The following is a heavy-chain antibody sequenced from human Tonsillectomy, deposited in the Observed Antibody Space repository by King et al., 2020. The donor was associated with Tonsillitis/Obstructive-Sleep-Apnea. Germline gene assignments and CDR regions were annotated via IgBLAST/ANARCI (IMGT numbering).Heavy chain of an antibody. V-gene: IGHV3-30*04. D-gene: IGHD1-20*01. Sequence: VQLVESGGGVVQPGRSLRLSCAASGFTFSTYAIHWVRQAPGKGLEWVAVISYDGSNNYYADSVKGRFTISRDNSKNTLYLQMNSLRPEDTAVYYCAGEGVGYNWYNWFDPWGQGTLVTVSS. CDR2: ISYDGSNN. J-gene: IGHJ5*02. CDR1: GFTFSTYA. CDR3: AGEGVGYNWYNWFDP.